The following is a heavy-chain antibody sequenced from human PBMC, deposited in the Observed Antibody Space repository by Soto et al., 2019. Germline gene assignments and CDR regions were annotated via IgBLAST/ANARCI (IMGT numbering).Heavy chain of an antibody. V-gene: IGHV3-7*01. CDR1: GFTLSSYW. D-gene: IGHD6-13*01. J-gene: IGHJ4*02. Sequence: EVQLVESGGGLVQPGGSLRLSCVGSGFTLSSYWMSWARQAPGKGLEWLDNIKQDGSEQHYVDSVKGRFSISRDNAQNSLFLHMSSLRDEDTAVYYCARGSSLNYWGQGTLVTVSS. CDR2: IKQDGSEQ. CDR3: ARGSSLNY.